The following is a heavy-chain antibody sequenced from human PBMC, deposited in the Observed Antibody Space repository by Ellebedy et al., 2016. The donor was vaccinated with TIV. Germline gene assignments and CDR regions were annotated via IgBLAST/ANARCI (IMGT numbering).Heavy chain of an antibody. CDR1: GGSFSGHY. J-gene: IGHJ4*02. Sequence: SETLSLTXAVYGGSFSGHYWTWIRQPPGKGLEWIGEINHSGITNYNPSLKSRVTISVDTSKNQFSLRLSSVTAADTAVYYCARSDSWRTVDYWGQGTLVTVSS. D-gene: IGHD3-3*01. CDR3: ARSDSWRTVDY. V-gene: IGHV4-34*01. CDR2: INHSGIT.